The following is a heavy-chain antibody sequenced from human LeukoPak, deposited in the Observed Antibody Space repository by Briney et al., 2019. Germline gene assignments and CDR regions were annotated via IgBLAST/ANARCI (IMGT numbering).Heavy chain of an antibody. D-gene: IGHD2-21*01. J-gene: IGHJ4*02. Sequence: NTSETLTLTCTVSDDSISTDSYYWSWIRQPPGKGLECIGTLHFSGTPYYSPSLNSRISISVDTSKKQFSLKLRSVTATDTAVYYCTRGGDPYKVGNFWGRGTLVTVSS. CDR3: TRGGDPYKVGNF. CDR2: LHFSGTP. V-gene: IGHV4-39*01. CDR1: DDSISTDSYY.